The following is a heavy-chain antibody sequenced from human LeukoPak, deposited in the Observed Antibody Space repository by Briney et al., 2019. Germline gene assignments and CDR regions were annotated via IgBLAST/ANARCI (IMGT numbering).Heavy chain of an antibody. CDR3: ARDLHQWCMQQVLCDDAFDI. CDR2: IIPIFGTA. V-gene: IGHV1-69*13. Sequence: SVKVSCKASGGTFSSYAISWVRQAPGQGLEWMGGIIPIFGTANYAQKFQGRVTITADESTSTAYMELRSLRSDDTAVYYCARDLHQWCMQQVLCDDAFDIWGQGTMVTVSS. D-gene: IGHD2-8*01. J-gene: IGHJ3*02. CDR1: GGTFSSYA.